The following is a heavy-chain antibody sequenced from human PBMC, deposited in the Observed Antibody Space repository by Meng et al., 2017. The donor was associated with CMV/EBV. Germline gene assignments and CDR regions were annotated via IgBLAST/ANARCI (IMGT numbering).Heavy chain of an antibody. CDR3: TSGGVVVPAARDDEYYYYYGMDV. D-gene: IGHD2-2*01. CDR1: GFTFSGSA. V-gene: IGHV3-73*01. Sequence: GESLKISCAASGFTFSGSAMHWVRQASGKGLEWVGRIRSKANSYATAYAASVKGRFTISRDDSKNTAYLQMNSLKTEDTAVYYCTSGGVVVPAARDDEYYYYYGMDVWGQGTTVTVS. J-gene: IGHJ6*02. CDR2: IRSKANSYAT.